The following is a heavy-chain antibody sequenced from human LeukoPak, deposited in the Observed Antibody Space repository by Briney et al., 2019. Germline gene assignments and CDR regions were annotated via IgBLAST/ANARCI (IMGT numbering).Heavy chain of an antibody. CDR2: TSYDGTDT. J-gene: IGHJ5*02. V-gene: IGHV3-30*03. D-gene: IGHD3-22*01. CDR3: ARHLYYYDSSGYGWFDP. Sequence: SGGSLRLSCAASGFTFSSYGIHWVRQAPGKGLEWVALTSYDGTDTYYADSVKGRFTISRDNTKNTLSLQMNSLRPEDTAVYYCARHLYYYDSSGYGWFDPWGQGTLVTVSS. CDR1: GFTFSSYG.